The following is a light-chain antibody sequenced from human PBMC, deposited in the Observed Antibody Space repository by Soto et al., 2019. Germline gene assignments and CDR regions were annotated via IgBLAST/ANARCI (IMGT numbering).Light chain of an antibody. CDR1: QTVGTN. CDR2: GAS. Sequence: EIVLTQSPDTLSMSPGARAPLSCRASQTVGTNLAWYQQKPGHAPRLLIYGASPRASGIPARFSGSGSGTEFALTISSLQSEDFAVYYCQQYGSSPRTFGQGTKVDIK. V-gene: IGKV3-15*01. CDR3: QQYGSSPRT. J-gene: IGKJ1*01.